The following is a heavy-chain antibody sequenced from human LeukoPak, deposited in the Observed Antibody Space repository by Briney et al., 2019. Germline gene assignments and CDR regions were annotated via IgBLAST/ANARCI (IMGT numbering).Heavy chain of an antibody. V-gene: IGHV1-24*01. CDR3: ATLDYYDSSAYYSDY. CDR2: FDPEHDET. Sequence: ASVKVSCKVSGYTLTELSIHWVRQAPGKGLEWMGGFDPEHDETIYAQKFQGRVTMTEDTSTDTAYMELSSLRSEDTAVYYCATLDYYDSSAYYSDYWGQGTLVTVSS. D-gene: IGHD3-22*01. CDR1: GYTLTELS. J-gene: IGHJ4*02.